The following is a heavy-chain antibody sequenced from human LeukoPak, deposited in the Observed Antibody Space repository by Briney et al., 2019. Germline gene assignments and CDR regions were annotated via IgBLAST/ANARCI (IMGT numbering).Heavy chain of an antibody. CDR1: GFTFNLYG. V-gene: IGHV3-30*02. J-gene: IGHJ5*02. D-gene: IGHD3-22*01. CDR2: IRYDGSNK. CDR3: ARDLGQYYDTSDNWFDP. Sequence: GGSLRLSCVASGFTFNLYGMHWVRQAPGKGLEWVAFIRYDGSNKYYADSVKGRFTISRDNAKNTLNLQMNSLRAEDTAVYYCARDLGQYYDTSDNWFDPWGQGTLVTVSS.